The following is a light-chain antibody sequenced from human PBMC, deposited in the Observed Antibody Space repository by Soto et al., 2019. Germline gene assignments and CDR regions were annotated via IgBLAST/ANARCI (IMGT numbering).Light chain of an antibody. Sequence: QSALTQPASVSGSPGQSITISCTGTSSDVGGYNYVSWYQQHPGKAPKLMIYEVSNRPSGISTRFSGSKSGNTASLTISGLQAEDEGDYYCSSYTSSISVIFGGGTKVTVL. V-gene: IGLV2-14*01. CDR1: SSDVGGYNY. CDR2: EVS. CDR3: SSYTSSISVI. J-gene: IGLJ2*01.